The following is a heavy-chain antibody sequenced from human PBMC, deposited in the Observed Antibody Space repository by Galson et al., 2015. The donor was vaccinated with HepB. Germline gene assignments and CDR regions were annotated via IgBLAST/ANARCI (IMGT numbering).Heavy chain of an antibody. Sequence: PALVKPTQTLTLTCTFSGFSLSTSGVGVGWIRQPPGKALEWLALIYWDDDKRYSPSLKSRLTITKDTSKNQVVLTMTNMDPGDTATYLCATRPHDSSGPPPRDAFDIWGQGTMVTVSS. CDR3: ATRPHDSSGPPPRDAFDI. D-gene: IGHD3-22*01. CDR1: GFSLSTSGVG. CDR2: IYWDDDK. J-gene: IGHJ3*02. V-gene: IGHV2-5*02.